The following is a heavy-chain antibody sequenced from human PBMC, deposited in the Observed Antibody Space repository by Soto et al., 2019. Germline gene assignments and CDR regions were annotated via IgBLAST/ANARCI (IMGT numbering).Heavy chain of an antibody. CDR1: GFSLSTSGVG. V-gene: IGHV2-5*02. CDR2: IYWDDDK. CDR3: AAGYSYGPVDAFDI. J-gene: IGHJ3*02. Sequence: QITLKESXPTLVKPTQTLTLTCTFSGFSLSTSGVGVGWIRQPPGKALEWLALIYWDDDKRYSPSLKSRLTTXKXTXXNQVVLTMTNMDPVDTATYYCAAGYSYGPVDAFDIWGQGTMVTVSS. D-gene: IGHD5-18*01.